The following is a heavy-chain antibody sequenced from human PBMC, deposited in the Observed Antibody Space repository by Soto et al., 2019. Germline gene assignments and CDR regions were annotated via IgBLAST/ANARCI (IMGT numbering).Heavy chain of an antibody. CDR1: GFTFSSYG. V-gene: IGHV3-33*01. J-gene: IGHJ6*03. Sequence: SLRLSCAASGFTFSSYGMHWVRQAPGKGLEWVAVIWYDGSNKYYADSVEGRFTISRDNSKNTLYLQMNSLRAEDTAVYYCARDRGDYYYYYMDVWGKGTTVTVSS. CDR2: IWYDGSNK. CDR3: ARDRGDYYYYYMDV.